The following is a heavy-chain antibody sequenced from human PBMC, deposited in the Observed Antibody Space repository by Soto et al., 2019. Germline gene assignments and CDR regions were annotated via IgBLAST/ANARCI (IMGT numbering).Heavy chain of an antibody. CDR2: ISGSSSTI. V-gene: IGHV3-48*04. D-gene: IGHD2-15*01. CDR1: GFTFSSHT. J-gene: IGHJ5*01. CDR3: TRDAAAVKFDY. Sequence: GGSLRLSCAASGFTFSSHTMHWVRQAPGKGLEWVSYISGSSSTIYYADSVKGRFTISRDNAKNSLDLQMNSLRAEDTAVYFCTRDAAAVKFDYSGHRTLVTVSS.